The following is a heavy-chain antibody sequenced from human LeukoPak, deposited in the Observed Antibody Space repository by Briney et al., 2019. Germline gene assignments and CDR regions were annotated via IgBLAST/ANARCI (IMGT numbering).Heavy chain of an antibody. Sequence: HGESLKISCKGSGYTFTSYWIGWVRQMPGKGLEWMGIIYPYDSDTRYSPSFQGQVTMSADKSISTAYLQWSSLKASDTAMYYCARPPYRSGYEYAGFFDIWGQGTMVTVSS. V-gene: IGHV5-51*01. J-gene: IGHJ3*02. CDR1: GYTFTSYW. D-gene: IGHD5-12*01. CDR3: ARPPYRSGYEYAGFFDI. CDR2: IYPYDSDT.